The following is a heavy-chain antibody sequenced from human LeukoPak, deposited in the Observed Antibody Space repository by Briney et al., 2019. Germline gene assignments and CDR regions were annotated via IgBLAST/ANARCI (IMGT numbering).Heavy chain of an antibody. CDR3: ARYNVGSGSYSHYFDY. Sequence: SETLSLTCAVYGGSFSGYYWSWIRQPPGKGLEWIGEINHSGSTNYNPSLKSRVTISVDTSKNQFSLKLSSVTAVDTAVYYCARYNVGSGSYSHYFDYWGQGTLVTVSS. CDR2: INHSGST. J-gene: IGHJ4*02. CDR1: GGSFSGYY. V-gene: IGHV4-34*01. D-gene: IGHD3-10*01.